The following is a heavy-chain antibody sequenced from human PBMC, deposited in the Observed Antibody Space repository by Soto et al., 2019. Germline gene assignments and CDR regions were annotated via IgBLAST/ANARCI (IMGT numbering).Heavy chain of an antibody. J-gene: IGHJ6*02. CDR1: GFTFSSYV. D-gene: IGHD3-10*01. CDR3: ARDDYYGSGSYFSYYYYGMDV. V-gene: IGHV3-33*01. CDR2: IWYDGINK. Sequence: GGSLRLSCAASGFTFSSYVMHWVRQAPGKGLEWVAVIWYDGINKYYADSVKGRFTISRDNSKNTLYLQMNSLRAEDTAVYYCARDDYYGSGSYFSYYYYGMDVWGQGTTITV.